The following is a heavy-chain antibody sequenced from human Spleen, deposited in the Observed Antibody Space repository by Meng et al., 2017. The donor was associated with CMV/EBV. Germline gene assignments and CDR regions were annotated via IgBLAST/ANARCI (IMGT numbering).Heavy chain of an antibody. CDR1: TFSTYT. J-gene: IGHJ4*02. D-gene: IGHD3-22*01. CDR2: ISSSSSYI. Sequence: TFSTYTMDWVRQAPGKGLEWVSSISSSSSYIYYADSVKGRFTISRDNSKNTLYLQMISLRAEDTAVYYCAKEGHAYYYDTRAYGGLDYWGQGTLVTVSS. V-gene: IGHV3-21*01. CDR3: AKEGHAYYYDTRAYGGLDY.